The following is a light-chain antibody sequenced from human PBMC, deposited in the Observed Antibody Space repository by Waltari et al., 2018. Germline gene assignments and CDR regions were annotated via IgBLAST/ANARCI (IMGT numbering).Light chain of an antibody. CDR1: QGVRHN. V-gene: IGKV3-15*01. J-gene: IGKJ2*01. Sequence: DIVLTQSPPSLSVSPGEGTTLSCRASQGVRHNFAWYQQKPGQTPRLLVYDASTRATAFPARFSGSGSGTEFTLTISSLQSEDFAVYYCQQYSDWPYTFGQGTKVGIK. CDR2: DAS. CDR3: QQYSDWPYT.